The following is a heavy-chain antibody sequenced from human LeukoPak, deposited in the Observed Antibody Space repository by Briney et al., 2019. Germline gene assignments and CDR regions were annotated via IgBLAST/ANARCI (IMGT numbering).Heavy chain of an antibody. CDR1: GFTFSSYG. D-gene: IGHD6-19*01. CDR2: ISSSGSTI. CDR3: ARGPRAVAGFDY. V-gene: IGHV3-48*04. J-gene: IGHJ4*02. Sequence: PGGSLRLSCAASGFTFSSYGMHWVRQAPGKGLEWVSYISSSGSTIYYADSVKGRFTISRDNAKNSLYLQMNSLRAEDTAVYYCARGPRAVAGFDYRGQGTLVTVSS.